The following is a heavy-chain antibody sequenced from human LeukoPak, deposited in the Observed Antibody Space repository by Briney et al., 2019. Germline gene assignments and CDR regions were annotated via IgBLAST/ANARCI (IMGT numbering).Heavy chain of an antibody. CDR3: ARGTTALMDV. D-gene: IGHD2-21*02. J-gene: IGHJ6*03. CDR1: GFTFRNYN. Sequence: GGSLRLSCAASGFTFRNYNMNWVRQAPGKGLEWVSSISSCTSFIYHADSVKGRFTIPRDNPKNSLYLQMTSLRAEDTAVYYCARGTTALMDVWGKGTTVTVSS. CDR2: ISSCTSFI. V-gene: IGHV3-21*01.